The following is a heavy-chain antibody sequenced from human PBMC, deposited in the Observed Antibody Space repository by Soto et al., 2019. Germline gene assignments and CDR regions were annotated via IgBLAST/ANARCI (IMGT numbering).Heavy chain of an antibody. CDR2: IYYTGST. CDR3: ARQRRYYYDSSGYPDY. Sequence: LSLTCTVSGGSISSSSYYWGWIRQPPGKGLEWIGSIYYTGSTYYNPSLKSRVTISVDTSKNQFSLKLSSVTAADTAVYYCARQRRYYYDSSGYPDYWGQGTLVTVSS. V-gene: IGHV4-39*01. D-gene: IGHD3-22*01. CDR1: GGSISSSSYY. J-gene: IGHJ4*02.